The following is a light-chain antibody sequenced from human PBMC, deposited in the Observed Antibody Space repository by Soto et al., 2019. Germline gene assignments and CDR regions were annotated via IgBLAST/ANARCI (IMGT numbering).Light chain of an antibody. CDR3: QQYNNWPRT. Sequence: EIVMTQSPATLSVSPGERATLSCRASQSVSSNLAWYQQKPGQAPRLLIYGASTRATGIPARFSGIGSGTEFTITISSLQSEDFAVYYCQQYNNWPRTFGQGTKLEIK. CDR2: GAS. J-gene: IGKJ2*01. CDR1: QSVSSN. V-gene: IGKV3-15*01.